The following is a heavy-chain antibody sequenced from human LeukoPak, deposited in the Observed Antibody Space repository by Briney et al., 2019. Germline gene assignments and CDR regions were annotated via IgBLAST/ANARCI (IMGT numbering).Heavy chain of an antibody. CDR2: IIPIFGTA. CDR1: GGTFSSYA. J-gene: IGHJ3*02. Sequence: SVKVSCKASGGTFSSYAISWVRQAPGQGLEWMGRIIPIFGTANYAQKFQGRVTITTEESTSTAYMELSSLRSEDTAVYYWASHRVVVVPAATNAFDIWGQGTMVTVSS. CDR3: ASHRVVVVPAATNAFDI. V-gene: IGHV1-69*05. D-gene: IGHD2-2*01.